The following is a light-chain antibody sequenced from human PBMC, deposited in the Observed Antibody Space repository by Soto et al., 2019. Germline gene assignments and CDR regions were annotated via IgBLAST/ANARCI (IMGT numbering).Light chain of an antibody. CDR1: QSFDSY. Sequence: EIVLTQSPDTLSLSPGERATLSCRASQSFDSYLVFYQQKPGQAPRLLIFGASSRATGIPARFSGSGSGTDFTLTINSLEPEDFAVYYCQQRSNWPITFGQGTRLEVK. CDR2: GAS. V-gene: IGKV3-11*01. CDR3: QQRSNWPIT. J-gene: IGKJ5*01.